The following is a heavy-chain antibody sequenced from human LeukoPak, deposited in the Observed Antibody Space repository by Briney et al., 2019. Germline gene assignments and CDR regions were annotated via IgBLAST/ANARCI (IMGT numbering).Heavy chain of an antibody. V-gene: IGHV3-30-3*01. D-gene: IGHD3-10*01. CDR3: ARIGDPLGSYYFTELDY. CDR1: GGTFSTYA. Sequence: SCKASGGTFSTYAMHWVRQAPGKGLEWVALISYDGSNKHYAEFVKGRFTISRDNSKNTLYLQMNSLRPEDTAVYCCARIGDPLGSYYFTELDYWGQGTLVTVSS. J-gene: IGHJ4*02. CDR2: ISYDGSNK.